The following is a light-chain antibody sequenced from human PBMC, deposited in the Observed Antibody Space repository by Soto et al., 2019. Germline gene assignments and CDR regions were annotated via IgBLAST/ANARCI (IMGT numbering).Light chain of an antibody. CDR2: GAS. CDR1: QNIRSS. Sequence: EVVMTQSPASLSASPGERVTLSCRASQNIRSSLAWYQQRPGQAPRLLIYGASSRATGIPDRFGGSGSGTDFTLTISRLEPEDFAVYYCQQRSNWPITFGQGTRLEIK. CDR3: QQRSNWPIT. V-gene: IGKV3D-20*02. J-gene: IGKJ5*01.